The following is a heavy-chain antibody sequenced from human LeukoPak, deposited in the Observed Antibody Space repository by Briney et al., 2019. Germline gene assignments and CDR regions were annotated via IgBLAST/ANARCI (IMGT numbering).Heavy chain of an antibody. J-gene: IGHJ4*02. CDR1: GFTFSSYA. CDR2: ISYDGSNK. Sequence: GGSLRLSCAASGFTFSSYAMHWVRQAPGKGLEWVAVISYDGSNKYYADSVKGRFTISRDNSKNTLYLQMNSLRAEDTAVYYCARVRDIAVVVAAGLVKGGGPMRYWGQGTLVTVSS. D-gene: IGHD2-15*01. CDR3: ARVRDIAVVVAAGLVKGGGPMRY. V-gene: IGHV3-30-3*01.